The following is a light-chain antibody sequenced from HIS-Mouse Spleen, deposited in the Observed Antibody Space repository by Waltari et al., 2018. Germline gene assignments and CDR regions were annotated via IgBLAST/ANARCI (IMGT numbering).Light chain of an antibody. V-gene: IGLV2-14*03. Sequence: QSALTQPASVSGSPGQSITISCTGTSSDVGRYKYVSWYQQHPGKAPKLMIYDVSKRPAGVANRFSSSKSGKTASLTISGLQAEDEADYYCSSYTSSSTYVFGTGTKVTVL. CDR3: SSYTSSSTYV. J-gene: IGLJ1*01. CDR2: DVS. CDR1: SSDVGRYKY.